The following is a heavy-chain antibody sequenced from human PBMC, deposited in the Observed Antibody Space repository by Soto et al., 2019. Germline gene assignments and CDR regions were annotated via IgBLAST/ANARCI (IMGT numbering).Heavy chain of an antibody. CDR3: ASLPLWGMVYFDY. CDR1: GGSISSGGYS. Sequence: SETLSLTCAVSGGSISSGGYSWSWIRQPPGKGLEWIGYIYHSGSTYYNPSLKSRVTISVDRSKNQFSLKLSSVTAADTAVYYCASLPLWGMVYFDYWGQGTLVTVSS. V-gene: IGHV4-30-2*01. CDR2: IYHSGST. D-gene: IGHD2-21*01. J-gene: IGHJ4*02.